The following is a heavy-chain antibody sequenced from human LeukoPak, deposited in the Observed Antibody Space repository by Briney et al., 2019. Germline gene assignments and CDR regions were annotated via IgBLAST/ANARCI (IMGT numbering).Heavy chain of an antibody. Sequence: PGESLKISCKGSGYSFTNYWIDWVRQMPGKGLEWMGIIYPGDSDTRYSPSFQGQVTISADKSISTAYLHWSSLRASDTAIYYCARRHGTAYESYWFDPWGQGTLVTVSS. CDR2: IYPGDSDT. D-gene: IGHD2-21*02. V-gene: IGHV5-51*01. J-gene: IGHJ5*02. CDR1: GYSFTNYW. CDR3: ARRHGTAYESYWFDP.